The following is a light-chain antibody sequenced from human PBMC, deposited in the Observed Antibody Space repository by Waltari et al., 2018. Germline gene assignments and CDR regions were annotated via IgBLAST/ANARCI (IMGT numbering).Light chain of an antibody. V-gene: IGKV1-12*01. J-gene: IGKJ1*01. CDR3: QQANSFPWT. CDR1: QGISSW. CDR2: AAS. Sequence: DIQMTKSPSSASASVGDSVTITCRASQGISSWLAWSQQKPGKAPKLLIYAASRLQSGVPSRVSGSGSGTDFTLTISSLQPEDFATYYCQQANSFPWTFGQGTKVEIK.